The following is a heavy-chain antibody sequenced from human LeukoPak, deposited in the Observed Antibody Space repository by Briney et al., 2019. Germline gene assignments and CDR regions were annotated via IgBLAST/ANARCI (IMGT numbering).Heavy chain of an antibody. D-gene: IGHD6-6*01. V-gene: IGHV3-21*01. Sequence: GGSLRLFCAASGFTFSSYSMNWVRQAPGKGLEWVSSISSSSSYIYYADSVKGRFTISRDNAKNSLYLQMNSLRAEDTAVYYCARDGIAARVRCDYWGQGTLVTVSS. CDR2: ISSSSSYI. CDR3: ARDGIAARVRCDY. CDR1: GFTFSSYS. J-gene: IGHJ4*02.